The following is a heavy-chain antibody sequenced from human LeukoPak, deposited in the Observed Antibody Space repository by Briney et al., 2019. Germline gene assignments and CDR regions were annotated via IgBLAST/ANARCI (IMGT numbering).Heavy chain of an antibody. CDR3: ARDQGPNYYGSGSIQYGMDV. Sequence: GGSLRLPCAASGFTFSDYYMSWIRQAPGKGLEWVSYISSSGSTKYYAESVKGRFTISRDNAKNSLYLQMNSLRAEDTAVYYCARDQGPNYYGSGSIQYGMDVWGQGTTVTVSS. CDR1: GFTFSDYY. J-gene: IGHJ6*02. V-gene: IGHV3-11*01. D-gene: IGHD3-10*01. CDR2: ISSSGSTK.